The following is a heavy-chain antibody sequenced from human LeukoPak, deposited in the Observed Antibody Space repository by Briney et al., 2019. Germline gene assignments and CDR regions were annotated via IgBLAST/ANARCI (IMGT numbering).Heavy chain of an antibody. J-gene: IGHJ4*02. CDR3: ARVDVGATRGFDY. CDR1: GGSISSGGYS. CDR2: IYYSGST. V-gene: IGHV4-30-4*07. Sequence: SETLSLTCAVSGGSISSGGYSWSWIRQPPGKGLEWIGYIYYSGSTYYNPSLKSRVTISVDTSKNQFSLKLSSVTAADTAVYYCARVDVGATRGFDYWGQGTLVTVSS. D-gene: IGHD1-26*01.